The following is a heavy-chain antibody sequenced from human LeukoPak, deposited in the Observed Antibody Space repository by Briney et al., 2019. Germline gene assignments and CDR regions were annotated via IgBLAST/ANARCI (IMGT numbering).Heavy chain of an antibody. CDR1: GFTFSSYA. D-gene: IGHD6-19*01. CDR2: ISPGGSGT. J-gene: IGHJ4*02. Sequence: GGSLILSCAASGFTFSSYAMSWVRQAPGKGLEWVSAISPGGSGTYYADSVKGRFTISRDKSKNTLYVQMNSLRAEDTAVYYCAKGGASGHYYFDCWGQGSLVTVSS. CDR3: AKGGASGHYYFDC. V-gene: IGHV3-23*01.